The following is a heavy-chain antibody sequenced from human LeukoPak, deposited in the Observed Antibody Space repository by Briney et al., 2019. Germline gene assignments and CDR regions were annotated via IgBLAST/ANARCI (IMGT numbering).Heavy chain of an antibody. CDR3: AREGEDAFDI. CDR1: GFTFSSYE. V-gene: IGHV3-48*03. CDR2: ISSSGSLI. J-gene: IGHJ3*02. Sequence: GGSLRLSCAASGFTFSSYEMNWVRQAPGKGLEWVSYISSSGSLIFYADSVRGRFTISRDNARNSLYLQMNSLRAEDTAVYYCAREGEDAFDIWGQGTKVTASS.